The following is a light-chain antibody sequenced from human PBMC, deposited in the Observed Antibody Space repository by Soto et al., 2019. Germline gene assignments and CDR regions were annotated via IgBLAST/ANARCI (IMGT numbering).Light chain of an antibody. Sequence: EIVLTQSPATLSLSPGEIATLSCRASQSVSSYLAWYQQTPGQAPMLLIYDASNRATGIPARFSGSGSGTDFPLTISSQEPADFAVDFRQQRSNWHPGATFRGGTKVEIK. CDR3: QQRSNWHPGAT. J-gene: IGKJ4*01. V-gene: IGKV3-11*01. CDR2: DAS. CDR1: QSVSSY.